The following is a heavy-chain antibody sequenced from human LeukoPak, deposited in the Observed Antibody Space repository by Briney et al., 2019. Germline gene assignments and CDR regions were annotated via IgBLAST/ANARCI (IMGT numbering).Heavy chain of an antibody. CDR3: AREKLLRYYYGMDV. CDR1: GFTVSSNY. CDR2: IYSGGST. V-gene: IGHV3-66*01. Sequence: GGSLTLSCAASGFTVSSNYMSWVRQAPGKGLEWVSVIYSGGSTYYADSVKGRFTVSRDNSKNTLYLQMNSLRAEDTAVYYCAREKLLRYYYGMDVWGQGTTVTVSS. D-gene: IGHD1-26*01. J-gene: IGHJ6*02.